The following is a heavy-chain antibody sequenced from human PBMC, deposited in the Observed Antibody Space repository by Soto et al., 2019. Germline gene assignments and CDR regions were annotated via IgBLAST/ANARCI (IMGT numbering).Heavy chain of an antibody. D-gene: IGHD2-21*02. CDR1: GFTFSSYV. V-gene: IGHV3-23*01. Sequence: GGSLRLSCAASGFTFSSYVMSWVRQAPGKGLEWVSAVSVSGGSTYYADSVKGRFTISRDNAKNTLYLQMNSLRAEDTAVYYCAKYRPTARDAFDTWGQGTMVTVSS. J-gene: IGHJ3*02. CDR2: VSVSGGST. CDR3: AKYRPTARDAFDT.